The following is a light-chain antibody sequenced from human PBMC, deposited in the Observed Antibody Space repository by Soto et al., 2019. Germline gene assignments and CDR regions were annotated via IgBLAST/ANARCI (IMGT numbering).Light chain of an antibody. J-gene: IGKJ3*01. CDR1: QSVSSSY. Sequence: EIVLTQSPGTLSLSPGERATLSCRASQSVSSSYLAWYQQKPGQAPRLLIYGASSRATGIPDMFSGSGSGTDFTLTISRLEPEDFGVYYCQQYGSSFFTFGPGTNVVIK. CDR3: QQYGSSFFT. CDR2: GAS. V-gene: IGKV3-20*01.